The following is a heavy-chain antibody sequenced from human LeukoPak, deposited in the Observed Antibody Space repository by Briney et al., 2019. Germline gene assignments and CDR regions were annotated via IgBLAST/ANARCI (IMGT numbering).Heavy chain of an antibody. CDR1: AFTFTSYA. J-gene: IGHJ5*02. Sequence: GGSLRLSCAASAFTFTSYAMNWVRQAPGKGLEWVSRISDGTAGTYYADSVKGRFTISRDNSKNTLYLQMNGLRAEDTAVYYCARASGLRSFTLISWGLGTLVTVSS. CDR2: ISDGTAGT. V-gene: IGHV3-23*01. CDR3: ARASGLRSFTLIS. D-gene: IGHD3-3*01.